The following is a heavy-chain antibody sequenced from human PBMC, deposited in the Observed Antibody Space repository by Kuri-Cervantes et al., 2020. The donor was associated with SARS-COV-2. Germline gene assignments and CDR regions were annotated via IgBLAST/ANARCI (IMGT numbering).Heavy chain of an antibody. CDR2: ISSSTSYI. D-gene: IGHD2-21*01. Sequence: GESLKISCAASGFTFSSYSINWVRQAPGKGLEWVSSISSSTSYIYYEDSVKGRFTISRDNAKNSLYLQMNSLRAEDTAIYYCARGNPANSHVVDYWGQGTLVTVSS. J-gene: IGHJ4*02. V-gene: IGHV3-21*01. CDR3: ARGNPANSHVVDY. CDR1: GFTFSSYS.